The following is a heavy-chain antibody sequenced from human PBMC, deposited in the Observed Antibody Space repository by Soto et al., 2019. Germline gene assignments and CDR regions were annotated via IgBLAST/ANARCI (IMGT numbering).Heavy chain of an antibody. CDR3: AEMGYYGDWYFDL. Sequence: QVQLQESGPGLVKPSETLSLTCTVSGGSISSYYWSWIRQPPGKGLEWIGYIYYSGSTNYNPSLKSRVTISVDTSKNQFSLKLSSVTAADTAVYYCAEMGYYGDWYFDLWGRGTLVTVSS. D-gene: IGHD4-17*01. CDR2: IYYSGST. J-gene: IGHJ2*01. CDR1: GGSISSYY. V-gene: IGHV4-59*01.